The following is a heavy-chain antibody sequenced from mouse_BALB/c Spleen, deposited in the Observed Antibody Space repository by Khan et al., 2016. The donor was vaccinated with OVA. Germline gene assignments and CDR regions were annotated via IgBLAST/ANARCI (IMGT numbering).Heavy chain of an antibody. CDR3: ARLYYSWLAD. CDR1: GYTFTTYW. D-gene: IGHD2-1*01. V-gene: IGHV1S81*02. Sequence: QVQLQQPGAELVKPGASVKLSCKASGYTFTTYWMHWVKQRPGQGLEWIGEINPSNGRTNNNEKFKSKATLTVDTSSTTAYMQLSSLTSEDSAVYYCARLYYSWLADWGQGTLVTVSA. CDR2: INPSNGRT. J-gene: IGHJ3*01.